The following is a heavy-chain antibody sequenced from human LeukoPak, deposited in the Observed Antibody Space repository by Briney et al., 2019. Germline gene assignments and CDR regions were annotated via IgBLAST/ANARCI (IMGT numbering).Heavy chain of an antibody. J-gene: IGHJ4*02. CDR3: ARAYYYGSGSYYPKDDY. D-gene: IGHD3-10*01. CDR1: GFTFSSYS. V-gene: IGHV3-21*01. CDR2: ISSSSSYI. Sequence: GGSLRLSSAASGFTFSSYSMNWVRQAPGKGLEWVSSISSSSSYIYYADSVKGRFTISRDNAKNSLYLQMNSLRAEDTAVYYCARAYYYGSGSYYPKDDYWGQGTLVTVSS.